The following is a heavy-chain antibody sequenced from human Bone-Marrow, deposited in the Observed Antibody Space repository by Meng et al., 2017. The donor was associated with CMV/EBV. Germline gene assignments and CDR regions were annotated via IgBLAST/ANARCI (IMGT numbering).Heavy chain of an antibody. V-gene: IGHV4-30-4*08. J-gene: IGHJ4*02. Sequence: QGHLQESGHGLVKPSQPLSLTCTVSGGSISSGDYYWSWIRQPPGKGLEWIGYIYYSGSTYYNPSLKSRVTISVDMSKNQFSLKLSSVTAADTAVYYCARVLSGYFDYWGQGTLVTVSS. CDR3: ARVLSGYFDY. CDR2: IYYSGST. CDR1: GGSISSGDYY. D-gene: IGHD2-15*01.